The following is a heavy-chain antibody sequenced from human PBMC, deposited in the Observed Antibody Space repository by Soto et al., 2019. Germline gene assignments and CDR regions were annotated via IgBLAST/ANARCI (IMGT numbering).Heavy chain of an antibody. CDR3: ARDDYGMDV. J-gene: IGHJ6*02. CDR1: GFTFSTYS. CDR2: IWYDGSNK. Sequence: GGSLRLSCTASGFTFSTYSMNWVRQAPGKGLEWVAVIWYDGSNKYYADSVKGRFTISRDNSKNTLYLQMNSLRAEDTAVYYCARDDYGMDVWGQGTTVTVSS. V-gene: IGHV3-33*08.